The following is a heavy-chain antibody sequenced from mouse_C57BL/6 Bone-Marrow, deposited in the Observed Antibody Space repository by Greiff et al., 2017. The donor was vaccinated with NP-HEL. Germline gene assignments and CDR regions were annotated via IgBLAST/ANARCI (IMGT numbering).Heavy chain of an antibody. CDR2: IRSKSNNYAT. J-gene: IGHJ4*01. CDR1: GFSFNTYA. Sequence: GGGLVQPKGSLKLSCAASGFSFNTYAMNWVRQAPGKGLEWVARIRSKSNNYATYYADSVKDRFTISRDDSESMLYLQMNNLKTEDTAMYYCVRPSLYYAMDYWGQGTSVTVSS. V-gene: IGHV10-1*01. CDR3: VRPSLYYAMDY.